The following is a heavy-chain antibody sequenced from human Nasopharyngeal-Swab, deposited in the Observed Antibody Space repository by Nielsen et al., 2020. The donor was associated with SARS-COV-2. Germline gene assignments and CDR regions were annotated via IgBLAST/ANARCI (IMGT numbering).Heavy chain of an antibody. CDR1: GVSISSGGYY. D-gene: IGHD2-21*02. Sequence: SETLSLTCTVSGVSISSGGYYWSWIRQHPGKGLEWIGYLYYSGRTYYHPSLKSRVTISVDTSKNQFSLKLSSVTAADTAVYYCAREDRWVTGSIIWGQGTLVTVSS. J-gene: IGHJ4*02. V-gene: IGHV4-31*03. CDR2: LYYSGRT. CDR3: AREDRWVTGSII.